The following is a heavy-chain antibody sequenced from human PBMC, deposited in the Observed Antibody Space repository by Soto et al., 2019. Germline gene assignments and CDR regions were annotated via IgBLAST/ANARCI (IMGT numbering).Heavy chain of an antibody. CDR3: VRHPYYYDSSGYYYNWFDP. CDR1: GYSFTSYW. J-gene: IGHJ5*02. V-gene: IGHV5-10-1*01. CDR2: IDPSDSYT. D-gene: IGHD3-22*01. Sequence: GESLKISCKGSGYSFTSYWISWVRQMPGKGLEWMGRIDPSDSYTNYSPSFQGHVTISADKSISTAYLQWSSPKVSDTAMYYCVRHPYYYDSSGYYYNWFDPWGQGTLVTVSS.